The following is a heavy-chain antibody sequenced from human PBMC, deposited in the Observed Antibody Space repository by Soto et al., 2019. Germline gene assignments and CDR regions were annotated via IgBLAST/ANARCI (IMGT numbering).Heavy chain of an antibody. V-gene: IGHV3-13*01. Sequence: GGSLRLSCAASGFTFSSYDMHWVRQATGKGLEWVSAIGTAGDTYYPGSVKGRFTISRENAKNSLYLQMNSLRAGDTAVYYCARGLSLTEGIAARRQWYYFDYWGQGTLVTVSS. D-gene: IGHD6-6*01. CDR3: ARGLSLTEGIAARRQWYYFDY. J-gene: IGHJ4*02. CDR1: GFTFSSYD. CDR2: IGTAGDT.